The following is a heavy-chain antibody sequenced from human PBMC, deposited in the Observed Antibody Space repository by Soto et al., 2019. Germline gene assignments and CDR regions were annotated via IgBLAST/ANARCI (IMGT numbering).Heavy chain of an antibody. CDR1: GGSTSSYY. D-gene: IGHD2-15*01. CDR3: ARDRGGYCSGGSCSEAWFDR. J-gene: IGHJ5*02. V-gene: IGHV4-59*01. CDR2: IYYSGST. Sequence: SETLSLTCTVSGGSTSSYYWSWIRQPPGKGLEWIGYIYYSGSTNYNPSLKSRVTISVDTSKNQFSLKLSSLRAEDTAVYYCARDRGGYCSGGSCSEAWFDRWGQGTLVTVSS.